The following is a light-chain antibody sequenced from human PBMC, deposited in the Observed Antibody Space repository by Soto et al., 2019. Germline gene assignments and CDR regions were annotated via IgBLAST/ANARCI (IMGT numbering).Light chain of an antibody. J-gene: IGKJ1*01. Sequence: EIVLTQSPGTPSLSPGERATLSCRASQSVSNNYLAWYQQKPGQAPRLLIYGASNRATGIPDRFSGSGSGTDFTLTISRLEAEDFAVYYCQQYGSSGTFGQGTKVDIK. V-gene: IGKV3-20*01. CDR3: QQYGSSGT. CDR2: GAS. CDR1: QSVSNNY.